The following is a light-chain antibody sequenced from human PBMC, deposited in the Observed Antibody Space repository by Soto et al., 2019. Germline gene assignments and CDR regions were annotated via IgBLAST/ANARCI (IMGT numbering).Light chain of an antibody. CDR1: QSLLHSNGYNY. J-gene: IGKJ2*01. CDR2: LGS. V-gene: IGKV2-28*01. CDR3: MQALQTPRT. Sequence: DIVMTQSPLSLPVTPGEPASISCRSSQSLLHSNGYNYLDWYLQKTGQSPQLLIYLGSNRASGVHDRFSGSGSGTDFTLKISRVEAEDVGVYYCMQALQTPRTFGQGTKLEIK.